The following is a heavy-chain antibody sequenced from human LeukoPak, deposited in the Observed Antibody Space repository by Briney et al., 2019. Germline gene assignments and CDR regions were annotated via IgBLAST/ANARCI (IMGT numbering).Heavy chain of an antibody. CDR1: GFTFSTYE. CDR2: ISSRGSSI. Sequence: PGGSLRLSCAASGFTFSTYEMNWVRQAPGKGLEWLSYISSRGSSIYYADSVKGRFTISRDNAKNSLFLQMNSLRAEDTAVYFCARAKALNSWGQGAPVTVSS. CDR3: ARAKALNS. J-gene: IGHJ4*02. V-gene: IGHV3-48*03.